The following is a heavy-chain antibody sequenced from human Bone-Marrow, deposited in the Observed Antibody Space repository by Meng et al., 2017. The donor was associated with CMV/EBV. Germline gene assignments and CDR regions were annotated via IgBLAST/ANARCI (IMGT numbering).Heavy chain of an antibody. CDR3: ARDPPKQGYCSSTSCTPWDD. CDR2: INPNSGGT. D-gene: IGHD2-2*01. Sequence: ASAQVSCKASGYTFTSYGISWVRQAPGQGLEWMGWINPNSGGTNYAQKFQGRVTMTRDTSISTAYMELSRLRSDDTAVYYCARDPPKQGYCSSTSCTPWDDWGQGTLVTVSS. V-gene: IGHV1-2*02. CDR1: GYTFTSYG. J-gene: IGHJ4*02.